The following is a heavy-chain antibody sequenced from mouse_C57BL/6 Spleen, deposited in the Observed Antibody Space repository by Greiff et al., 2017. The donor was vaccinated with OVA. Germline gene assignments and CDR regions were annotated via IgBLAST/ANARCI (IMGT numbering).Heavy chain of an antibody. CDR3: ARIDQAPGTCFDY. D-gene: IGHD4-1*01. CDR2: IDPSSGGT. Sequence: VQLQQPGAELVKPGASVKLSCKASGYTFTSYWMHWVKQRPGRGLEWIGRIDPSSGGTKYNEKFKSKATLTVDKPSSTAYMQLSSLTSEDSAVYYCARIDQAPGTCFDYWGQGTTLTVSS. V-gene: IGHV1-72*01. J-gene: IGHJ2*01. CDR1: GYTFTSYW.